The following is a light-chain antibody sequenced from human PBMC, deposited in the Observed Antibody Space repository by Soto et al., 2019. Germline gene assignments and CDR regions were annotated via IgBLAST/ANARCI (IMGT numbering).Light chain of an antibody. CDR2: GVS. V-gene: IGKV3-15*01. CDR1: QSVSSN. CDR3: QPYNKWPLT. Sequence: EIVMTQSPATLSVSPGERATLSCRASQSVSSNLAWYQQKPGQAPRLLIYGVSTRATGIPVRFSGSGSGTEVTLTISSLQSEDFAVYYCQPYNKWPLTFGGGTEVEI. J-gene: IGKJ4*01.